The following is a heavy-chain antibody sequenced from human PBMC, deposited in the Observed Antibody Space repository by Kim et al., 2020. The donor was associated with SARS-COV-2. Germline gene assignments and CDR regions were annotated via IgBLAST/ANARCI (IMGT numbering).Heavy chain of an antibody. J-gene: IGHJ6*02. Sequence: GGSLRLSCAASGLSFDSAPMNWVRQAPGKGLEWVAVISYDGRNKEYADSVKGRFTISRDNPKSTLYLQMNSLRAEDTAVYYCARGNYYESVSLSDYYNGMDVWGQGTTVTVSS. CDR2: ISYDGRNK. CDR1: GLSFDSAP. CDR3: ARGNYYESVSLSDYYNGMDV. V-gene: IGHV3-30-3*01. D-gene: IGHD3-10*01.